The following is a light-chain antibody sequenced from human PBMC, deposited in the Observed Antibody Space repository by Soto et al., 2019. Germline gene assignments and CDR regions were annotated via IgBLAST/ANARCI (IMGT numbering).Light chain of an antibody. Sequence: EIVLTQSPATLSLSPGERATLSCRASQSVSSYLAWYQQKPGQAPRLLIYDASNRATGIPARFSGSGSGTDFTLTIGSLEPEDFAVYYCQQRSNFLTFGGGTKVDIK. CDR3: QQRSNFLT. J-gene: IGKJ4*01. CDR1: QSVSSY. V-gene: IGKV3-11*01. CDR2: DAS.